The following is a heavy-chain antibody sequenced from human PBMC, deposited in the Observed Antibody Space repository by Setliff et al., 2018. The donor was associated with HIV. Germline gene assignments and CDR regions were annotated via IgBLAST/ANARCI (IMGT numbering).Heavy chain of an antibody. V-gene: IGHV3-21*01. D-gene: IGHD6-19*01. J-gene: IGHJ4*02. CDR1: GFTFSTYR. CDR2: ISSSSSYI. Sequence: PGGFLRLSCAASGFTFSTYRMNWVRQAPGKGLEWVSSISSSSSYIYYADSLKGRFTISRDNAKNSLYLQMNSLRAEDTAVYYCARAVHSGWYYFDYWGQGTLVTVSS. CDR3: ARAVHSGWYYFDY.